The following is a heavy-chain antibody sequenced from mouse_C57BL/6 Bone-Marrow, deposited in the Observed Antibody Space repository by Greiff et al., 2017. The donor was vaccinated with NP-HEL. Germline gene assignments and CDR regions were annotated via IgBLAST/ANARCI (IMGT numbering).Heavy chain of an antibody. D-gene: IGHD1-1*02. V-gene: IGHV1-80*01. CDR2: IYPGDGDT. CDR3: ARAHPYYPWFAY. CDR1: GYAFSSYW. Sequence: VQLQQSGASVKISCKASGYAFSSYWMNWVKQRPGKGLEWIGQIYPGDGDTNYNGKFKGKATLTADKSSSTAYMQLSSLTSEDSAVYFCARAHPYYPWFAYWGQGTLVTVSA. J-gene: IGHJ3*01.